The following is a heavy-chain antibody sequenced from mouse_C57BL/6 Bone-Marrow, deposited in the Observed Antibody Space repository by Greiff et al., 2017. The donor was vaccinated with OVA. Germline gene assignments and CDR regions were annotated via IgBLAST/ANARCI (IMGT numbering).Heavy chain of an antibody. V-gene: IGHV1-26*01. Sequence: EVQLQQSGPELVKPGASVKISCKASGYTFTDYYMNWVKQSNGKSLEWIGDINPNNGGTSYNQKFKGKATLTGDKSSSTAYMELRSLTSEDSAVYYCARSLRFAYWGQGTLVTVSA. CDR2: INPNNGGT. D-gene: IGHD6-2*01. J-gene: IGHJ3*01. CDR3: ARSLRFAY. CDR1: GYTFTDYY.